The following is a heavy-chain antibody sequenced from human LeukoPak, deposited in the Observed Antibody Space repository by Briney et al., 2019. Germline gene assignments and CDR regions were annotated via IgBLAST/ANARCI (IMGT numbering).Heavy chain of an antibody. Sequence: ASVKVSCKVSGYTLTELSMHWVRQAPGKGLEWMGGFDPEDGETIYAQKFQGRVTMTEDTSTDTAYMELSSLRSEDTAVYYCATGYLFEIAAAGNDYWGQGTLVTVSS. CDR1: GYTLTELS. CDR2: FDPEDGET. J-gene: IGHJ4*02. V-gene: IGHV1-24*01. CDR3: ATGYLFEIAAAGNDY. D-gene: IGHD6-13*01.